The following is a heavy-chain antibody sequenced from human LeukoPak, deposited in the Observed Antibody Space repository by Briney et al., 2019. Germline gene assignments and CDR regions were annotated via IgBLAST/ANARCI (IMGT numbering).Heavy chain of an antibody. V-gene: IGHV3-23*01. CDR3: AKALPMIVVVIPRVGFDY. D-gene: IGHD3-22*01. CDR1: GFTFSSYA. CDR2: ISGSGGST. J-gene: IGHJ4*02. Sequence: PGGSLRLSCTASGFTFSSYAMSWVRQAPGKGLEWVSAISGSGGSTYCADSVKGRFTISRDNSKNTLYLQMNSLRAEDTAVYYCAKALPMIVVVIPRVGFDYWGQGTLVTVSS.